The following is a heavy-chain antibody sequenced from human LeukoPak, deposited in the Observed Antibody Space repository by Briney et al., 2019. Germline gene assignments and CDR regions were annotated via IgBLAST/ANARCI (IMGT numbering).Heavy chain of an antibody. CDR3: ARARNYYDSSGYYHGAFDI. CDR1: GYTFTVYY. J-gene: IGHJ3*02. D-gene: IGHD3-22*01. V-gene: IGHV1-2*02. Sequence: GASVKVSCKASGYTFTVYYMHWVRQAPGQGLEWMGWINPNSGGTNYAQKFQGRVPMTRDTSISTAYMELSRLRSDDTAVYYCARARNYYDSSGYYHGAFDIWGQGTMVTVSS. CDR2: INPNSGGT.